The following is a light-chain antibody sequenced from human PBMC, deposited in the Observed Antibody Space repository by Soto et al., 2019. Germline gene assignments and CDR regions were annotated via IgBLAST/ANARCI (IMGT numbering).Light chain of an antibody. CDR3: QQYNNWPPS. V-gene: IGKV3D-15*01. J-gene: IGKJ1*01. CDR2: TTS. Sequence: IVMTQSPATLSVSPGERATLSCRASQSVSSNLAWYQQTPGQAPRLLIHTTSTRATGIPARFSGSGSGTEFTLTISSLQSEDFAVYYCQQYNNWPPSFXQGTKVDIK. CDR1: QSVSSN.